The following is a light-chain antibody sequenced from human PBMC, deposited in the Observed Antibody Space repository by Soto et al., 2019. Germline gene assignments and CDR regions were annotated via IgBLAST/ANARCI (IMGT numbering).Light chain of an antibody. J-gene: IGLJ3*02. CDR2: EVS. CDR3: SSYTTSRTWV. Sequence: QCALTQPASVSGSPGQSITISCTGTSSDVGNYNYVSWYQHHPGKAPKLMIYEVSYRPSGVSVRFSGSKSGNTASLTISGLQAEDEANYYCSSYTTSRTWVFGGGTKLTVL. CDR1: SSDVGNYNY. V-gene: IGLV2-14*01.